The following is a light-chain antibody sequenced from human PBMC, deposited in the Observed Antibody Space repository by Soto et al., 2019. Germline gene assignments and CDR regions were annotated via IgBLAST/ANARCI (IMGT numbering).Light chain of an antibody. CDR3: SSFTASGNYV. V-gene: IGLV2-14*01. CDR2: DVS. J-gene: IGLJ1*01. CDR1: NSDVGGYNY. Sequence: QSVLTQPASVSGSPGQWIAISCTGTNSDVGGYNYVSWYQQHPGKPPKLMIYDVSNRPSGVSDRFSGSKSGNTASLTISGLQAEDEGAYFCSSFTASGNYVFGTGTKVTVI.